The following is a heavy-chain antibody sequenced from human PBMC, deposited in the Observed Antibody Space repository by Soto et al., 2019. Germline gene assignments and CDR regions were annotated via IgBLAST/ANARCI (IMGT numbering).Heavy chain of an antibody. CDR1: GGSISSSSYY. CDR3: ARHVGYSSSWYIGYYYYYGMDV. D-gene: IGHD6-13*01. V-gene: IGHV4-39*01. Sequence: SETLSLTCTVSGGSISSSSYYWGWIRQPPGKGLEWIGSIYYSGSTYYNPSLKSRVTISVDTSKNQFSLKLSSVTAADTAVYYCARHVGYSSSWYIGYYYYYGMDVWGQGTTVTVSS. J-gene: IGHJ6*02. CDR2: IYYSGST.